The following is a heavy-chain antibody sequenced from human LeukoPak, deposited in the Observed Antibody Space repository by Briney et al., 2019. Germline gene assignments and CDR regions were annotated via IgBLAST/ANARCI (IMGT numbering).Heavy chain of an antibody. CDR1: GGTFSSYA. D-gene: IGHD6-19*01. CDR3: ARGLKENLAWLKAFSAFDI. J-gene: IGHJ3*02. V-gene: IGHV1-69*06. Sequence: ASVKLSCNASGGTFSSYAISWVRQPPAQGHEWMGGIIPIFGTTNYAQKVQGRVTITADKSTSTAYMELSRLRSEDTDVYYCARGLKENLAWLKAFSAFDIWGQGTMVTVSS. CDR2: IIPIFGTT.